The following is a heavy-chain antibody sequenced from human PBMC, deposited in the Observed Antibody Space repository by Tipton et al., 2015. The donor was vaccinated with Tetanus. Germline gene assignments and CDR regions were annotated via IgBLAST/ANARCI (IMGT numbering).Heavy chain of an antibody. CDR1: GGSISSDGAY. CDR3: ARANNDYPKKGPFDY. V-gene: IGHV4-31*02. CDR2: ISNSGST. J-gene: IGHJ4*01. D-gene: IGHD5-12*01. Sequence: LRLSCTVSGGSISSDGAYWSWIRQHPGEGLEWIGYISNSGSTYYNPSLKSRVTISVDTSQKQISLKVNSVTAADTAVYYCARANNDYPKKGPFDYWGHGILVIVSS.